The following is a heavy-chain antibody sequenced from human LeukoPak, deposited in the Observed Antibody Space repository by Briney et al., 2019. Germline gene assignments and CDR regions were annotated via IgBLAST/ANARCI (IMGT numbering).Heavy chain of an antibody. CDR2: FDPEDGET. CDR1: GYTLTELS. D-gene: IGHD2-2*01. CDR3: ATAGSAAAPPDYYSYYMDV. V-gene: IGHV1-24*01. J-gene: IGHJ6*03. Sequence: ASVKVSCTVSGYTLTELSMHWVRQAPGKGLEWMGVFDPEDGETIYAQKFQGRVTMTEDTSKDTAYMELSSLRSEDTAVYYCATAGSAAAPPDYYSYYMDVWGKGTTVTVSS.